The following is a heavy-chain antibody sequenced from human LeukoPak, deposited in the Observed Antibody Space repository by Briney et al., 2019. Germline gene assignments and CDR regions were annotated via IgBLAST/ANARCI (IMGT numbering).Heavy chain of an antibody. J-gene: IGHJ4*02. CDR2: ISWNSGAI. D-gene: IGHD3-3*01. CDR1: GFIFDDYA. CDR3: ARDDDFWSGYYDYFDY. Sequence: HAGGSLRLSCAASGFIFDDYAMHWVRQAPGKGLEWVSGISWNSGAIDYADSVKGRFTISRDNAKNSLYLQMNSLRAEDTAVYYCARDDDFWSGYYDYFDYWGQGTLVTVSS. V-gene: IGHV3-9*01.